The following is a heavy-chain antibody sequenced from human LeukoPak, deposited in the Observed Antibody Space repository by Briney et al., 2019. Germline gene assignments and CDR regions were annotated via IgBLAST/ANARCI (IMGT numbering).Heavy chain of an antibody. Sequence: AASVKVFCKASGGTFSSYAISWVRQAPGQGLEWMGGIIPIFGTANYAQKFQGRVTITADESTSTAYMELSSLRSEDTAVYYCARLKYSYGYWFDPWGRGTLVTVSS. CDR2: IIPIFGTA. V-gene: IGHV1-69*13. CDR1: GGTFSSYA. CDR3: ARLKYSYGYWFDP. D-gene: IGHD5-18*01. J-gene: IGHJ5*02.